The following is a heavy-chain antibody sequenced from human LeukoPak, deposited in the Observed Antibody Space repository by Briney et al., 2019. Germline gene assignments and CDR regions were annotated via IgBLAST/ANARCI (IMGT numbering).Heavy chain of an antibody. D-gene: IGHD2-21*02. J-gene: IGHJ3*02. CDR3: ARENIVVVTAIRDAFDI. CDR2: ISSGSSTI. CDR1: GFTYSSYS. Sequence: GGSLRLSCAASGFTYSSYSMNWVRQAPGKGLEWVSYISSGSSTIYYADSVKGRFTISRDNAKNSLCLQMNSLRDEDTAVYYCARENIVVVTAIRDAFDIWGQGTMVTVSS. V-gene: IGHV3-48*02.